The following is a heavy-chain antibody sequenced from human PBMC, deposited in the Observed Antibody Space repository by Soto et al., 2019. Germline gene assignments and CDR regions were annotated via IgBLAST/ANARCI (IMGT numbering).Heavy chain of an antibody. CDR2: INPSGGST. CDR3: ARGTYYYDSSGYPKFDY. V-gene: IGHV1-46*01. J-gene: IGHJ4*02. Sequence: ASVKVSCKASGYTFTSYAMHWVRQAPGQGLEWMGIINPSGGSTSYAQKFQGRVTMTRDTSTSTVYMELSSLRSEDTAVYCCARGTYYYDSSGYPKFDYWGQGTLVTVSS. CDR1: GYTFTSYA. D-gene: IGHD3-22*01.